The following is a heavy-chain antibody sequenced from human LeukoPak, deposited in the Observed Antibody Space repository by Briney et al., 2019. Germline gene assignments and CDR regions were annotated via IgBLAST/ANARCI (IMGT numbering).Heavy chain of an antibody. Sequence: QSGGSLRLSCTASGFIFGDYAMSWVRQAPGKGLEWVGLIRSKAYTGTTEYAASVKGRFTISRDNSKNTLYLQMNSLRAEDTAVYYCARRAGAYSHPYDYWGQGTLVTVSS. CDR2: IRSKAYTGTT. CDR1: GFIFGDYA. J-gene: IGHJ4*02. V-gene: IGHV3-49*04. D-gene: IGHD4/OR15-4a*01. CDR3: ARRAGAYSHPYDY.